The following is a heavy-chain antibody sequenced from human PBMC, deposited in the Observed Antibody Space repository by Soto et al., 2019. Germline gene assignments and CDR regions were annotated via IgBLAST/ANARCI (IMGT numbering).Heavy chain of an antibody. CDR2: ITPIFGTA. CDR3: ARDGGRHSGGIDY. D-gene: IGHD1-26*01. V-gene: IGHV1-69*01. J-gene: IGHJ4*02. CDR1: GGTFSSYS. Sequence: QVQLVQSGAEVKKPGSSVKVSCKASGGTFSSYSINWVRQAPGQGLEWMGEITPIFGTANYAQKFQGRVTITADESTSTAYMELSSLRSEDTGVYYCARDGGRHSGGIDYWGQGTLVTVSS.